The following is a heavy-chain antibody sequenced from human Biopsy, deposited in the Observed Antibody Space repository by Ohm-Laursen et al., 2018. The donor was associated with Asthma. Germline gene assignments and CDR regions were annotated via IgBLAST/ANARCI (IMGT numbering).Heavy chain of an antibody. CDR3: ARDFGGWYYFDN. CDR1: GFAVSRDY. J-gene: IGHJ4*02. Sequence: SLRLSCSASGFAVSRDYMFWVRQAPGKGLEWASVIYSGGTSHTADSVRGRFTISRDYSKNTLYPQMHSLRAEDTAVYYCARDFGGWYYFDNWGQGSLVTVSS. V-gene: IGHV3-53*01. D-gene: IGHD3-3*01. CDR2: IYSGGTS.